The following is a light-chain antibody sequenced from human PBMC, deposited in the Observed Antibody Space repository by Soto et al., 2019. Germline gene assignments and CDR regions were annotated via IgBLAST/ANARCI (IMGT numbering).Light chain of an antibody. J-gene: IGKJ5*01. Sequence: PGERAPLSCRASQSVSSRLAWYQQKPGQAPRLLISGASSRATGIPDRFSGSGFGTDFTLTISRLEPEDFALYYCQHYAGGSRITFGQGTRLEIK. V-gene: IGKV3-20*01. CDR1: QSVSSR. CDR3: QHYAGGSRIT. CDR2: GAS.